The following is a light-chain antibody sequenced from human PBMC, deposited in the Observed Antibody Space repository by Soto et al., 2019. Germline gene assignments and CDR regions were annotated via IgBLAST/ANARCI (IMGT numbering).Light chain of an antibody. J-gene: IGLJ1*01. V-gene: IGLV1-40*01. CDR1: YSNIGAGHD. CDR3: VTWDDSLDGYV. CDR2: GHV. Sequence: QPVLTQPPSVSGAPGQRVTIFCTGSYSNIGAGHDVHWYQHVPGKAPQLLIFGHVNRPSGVPDRFAGSTSGTSASLAITGLQADDEADYYCVTWDDSLDGYVFGTGTKLTVL.